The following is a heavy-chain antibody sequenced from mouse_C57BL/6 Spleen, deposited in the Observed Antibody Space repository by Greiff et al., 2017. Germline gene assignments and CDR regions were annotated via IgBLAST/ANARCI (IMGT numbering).Heavy chain of an antibody. CDR1: GYTFTDYY. CDR3: TRPITTVKYCGV. Sequence: VQLQQSGPVLVKPGASVKMSCKASGYTFTDYYMNWVKQTPVHGLEWIGALDPETGGTAYNQEFKGKAILTADKSSSTAYMALRSLTSEDSAVYYWTRPITTVKYCGVWGTGTTVTVSS. V-gene: IGHV1-15*01. D-gene: IGHD1-1*01. J-gene: IGHJ1*03. CDR2: LDPETGGT.